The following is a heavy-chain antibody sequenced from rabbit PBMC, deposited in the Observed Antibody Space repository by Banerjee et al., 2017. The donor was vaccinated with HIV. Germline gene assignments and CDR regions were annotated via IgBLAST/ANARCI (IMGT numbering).Heavy chain of an antibody. D-gene: IGHD6-1*01. J-gene: IGHJ4*01. Sequence: QSLEESGGDLVKPGASLTLTCTASGFSFSSSYYMCWVRQAPGKGLELIACIYTSSGSTWYASWVNGRFTISRSTSLNTVDLKMTSLTAADTATYFCARAGVGYGYALYLWGQGTLVTVS. CDR3: ARAGVGYGYALYL. CDR2: IYTSSGST. CDR1: GFSFSSSYY. V-gene: IGHV1S43*01.